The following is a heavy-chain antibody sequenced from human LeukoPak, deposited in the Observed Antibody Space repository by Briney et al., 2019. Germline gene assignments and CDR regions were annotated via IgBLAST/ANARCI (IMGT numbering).Heavy chain of an antibody. D-gene: IGHD3-10*01. J-gene: IGHJ6*03. CDR3: AKAGRGGAITLVRGVKGDYYYMDV. V-gene: IGHV3-21*04. CDR1: GFTFSSYS. CDR2: ISSSSSYI. Sequence: GGSLRLSCAASGFTFSSYSVNWVRQAPGKGLEWVSSISSSSSYIYYADSVKGRFTISRDNAKNSLYLQMNSLRAEDTAVYYCAKAGRGGAITLVRGVKGDYYYMDVWGKGTTVTISS.